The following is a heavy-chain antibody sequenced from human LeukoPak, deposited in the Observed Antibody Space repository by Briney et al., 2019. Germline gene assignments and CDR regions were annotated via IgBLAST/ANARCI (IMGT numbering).Heavy chain of an antibody. Sequence: GSLRLSCAASGFTFSGYAMHWVRQAPGKGLEWVAVISYDGSNKYYADSVKGRFTISRDNSKNTLYLQMNSLRAEDTAVYYCATPPTVTTGADYWGQGTLVTVSS. J-gene: IGHJ4*02. CDR3: ATPPTVTTGADY. CDR2: ISYDGSNK. D-gene: IGHD4-17*01. V-gene: IGHV3-30-3*01. CDR1: GFTFSGYA.